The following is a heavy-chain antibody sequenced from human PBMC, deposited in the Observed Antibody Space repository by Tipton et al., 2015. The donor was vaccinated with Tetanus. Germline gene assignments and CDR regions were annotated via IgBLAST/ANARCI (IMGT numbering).Heavy chain of an antibody. D-gene: IGHD4-17*01. CDR1: GGSISSYY. Sequence: TLSLTCTVSGGSISSYYWSWIRQPPGKGLEWIGSIYYSGSSYYNPSLESRVTISLDTSKNRFSLKLTSVTAADAAVYYCARPSTTVTPRAFDVWGQGTMVTVSS. CDR2: IYYSGSS. J-gene: IGHJ3*01. V-gene: IGHV4-59*04. CDR3: ARPSTTVTPRAFDV.